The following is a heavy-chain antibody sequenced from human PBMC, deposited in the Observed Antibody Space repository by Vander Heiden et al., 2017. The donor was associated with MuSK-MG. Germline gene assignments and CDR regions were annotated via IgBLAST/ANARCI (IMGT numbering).Heavy chain of an antibody. Sequence: QVQLVQSGAEVKKPGASVKVSCKASGYTFTDYYMHWVRQAPGQGLEWMGWINPYSGGTNFAENFQGRVTMTRDTSISTAYMELSRLTSDDTAVYYCVRDYHCGSTSCYGAFAGYWGQGTLVIVSS. CDR3: VRDYHCGSTSCYGAFAGY. CDR2: INPYSGGT. J-gene: IGHJ4*02. CDR1: GYTFTDYY. D-gene: IGHD2-2*01. V-gene: IGHV1-2*02.